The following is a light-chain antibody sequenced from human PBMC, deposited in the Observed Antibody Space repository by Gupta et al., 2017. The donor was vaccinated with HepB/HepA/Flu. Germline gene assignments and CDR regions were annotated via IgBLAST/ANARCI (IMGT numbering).Light chain of an antibody. J-gene: IGKJ1*01. CDR1: QSKSSW. V-gene: IGKV1-5*03. CDR3: QQYNSYSKT. CDR2: KAS. Sequence: DIQITHSPFTLSASVGDRVTITCRASQSKSSWLAWYQQKPGKAPKLLIYKASSLESGVPSRFSGSGSGTEFTLTISSLQPDDFATYYCQQYNSYSKTFGQGTKVEIK.